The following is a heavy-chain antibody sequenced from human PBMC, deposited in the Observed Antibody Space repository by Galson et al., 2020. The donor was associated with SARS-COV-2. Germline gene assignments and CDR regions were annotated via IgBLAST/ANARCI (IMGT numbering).Heavy chain of an antibody. J-gene: IGHJ4*02. CDR2: IYYSGST. V-gene: IGHV4-39*01. D-gene: IGHD6-13*01. CDR1: GGSISSSSYY. Sequence: SETLSLTCTVSGGSISSSSYYWGWIRQPPGKGLEWIGSIYYSGSTYYNPSLKSRVTISVDTSKNQFSLKLSSVTAADTAVYYCARRYSSSWYIEYYFDYWGQGTLVTVSS. CDR3: ARRYSSSWYIEYYFDY.